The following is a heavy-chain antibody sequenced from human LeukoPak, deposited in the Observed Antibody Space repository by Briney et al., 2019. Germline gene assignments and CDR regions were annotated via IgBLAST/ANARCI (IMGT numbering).Heavy chain of an antibody. CDR3: AKSLVRWAFDY. Sequence: PGGSLRLSCAASGFTFSSYDMSWVRQAPGKGLEWVSSLTSDGGSTEYADSVKGRFTISRDNSKNTLYLQMNNLRAEDTALYFCAKSLVRWAFDYWGRGALVSVSS. CDR2: LTSDGGST. CDR1: GFTFSSYD. D-gene: IGHD4-23*01. V-gene: IGHV3-23*01. J-gene: IGHJ4*01.